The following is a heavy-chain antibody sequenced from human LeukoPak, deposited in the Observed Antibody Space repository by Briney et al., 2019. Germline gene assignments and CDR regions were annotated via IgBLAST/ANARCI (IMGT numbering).Heavy chain of an antibody. J-gene: IGHJ4*02. Sequence: GGSLRLSCAASGFTFSSYSMNWVRQAPGKGLEWVSSISSSSSYIYYADSVKGRFTISRDNAKNSLYLQMNSLRAEDTAVYYCASSRYDSSGYQLDYWGQGTLVTVSS. CDR3: ASSRYDSSGYQLDY. CDR1: GFTFSSYS. D-gene: IGHD3-22*01. V-gene: IGHV3-21*01. CDR2: ISSSSSYI.